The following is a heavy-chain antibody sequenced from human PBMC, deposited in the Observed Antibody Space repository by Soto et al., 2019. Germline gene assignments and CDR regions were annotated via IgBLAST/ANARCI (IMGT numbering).Heavy chain of an antibody. CDR3: ARRERYYGSPGWFDP. V-gene: IGHV4-39*01. CDR2: VYYNENT. Sequence: SETLSLTCSVSGGSISSFTYYWGWIRQPPGKGLEWIGTVYYNENTYYNPSLKSRVTITVDTAKNQFSLNLMSETAADTSMYFCARRERYYGSPGWFDPWGPGTLVTV. CDR1: GGSISSFTYY. D-gene: IGHD3-10*01. J-gene: IGHJ5*01.